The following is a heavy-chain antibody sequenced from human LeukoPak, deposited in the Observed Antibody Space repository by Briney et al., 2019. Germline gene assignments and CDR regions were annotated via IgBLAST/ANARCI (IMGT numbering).Heavy chain of an antibody. J-gene: IGHJ4*02. CDR3: AKADNYDSSGPFDY. Sequence: PGGSLRLSCAASGFTFSSYAMSWVRQAPGKGLEWVSAISGSGGSTYYADSVKGRFTISRDNSKNTLYLQMNSLGAEDTAVYYCAKADNYDSSGPFDYWGQGTLVTVSS. V-gene: IGHV3-23*01. CDR2: ISGSGGST. D-gene: IGHD3-22*01. CDR1: GFTFSSYA.